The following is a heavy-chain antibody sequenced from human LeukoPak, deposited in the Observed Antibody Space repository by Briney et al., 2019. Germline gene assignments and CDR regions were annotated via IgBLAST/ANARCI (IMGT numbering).Heavy chain of an antibody. V-gene: IGHV4-34*01. CDR2: INHSGST. D-gene: IGHD5-18*01. CDR3: ARGKGDRVPRFIQLWLIFDY. J-gene: IGHJ4*02. Sequence: SETLSLTCAVYGGSFSGYYWSWIRQPPGKGLEWIGEINHSGSTNYNPSLKSRVTISVDTSKNQFSLKLSSVTAADTAVYYCARGKGDRVPRFIQLWLIFDYWGQGTLVTVSS. CDR1: GGSFSGYY.